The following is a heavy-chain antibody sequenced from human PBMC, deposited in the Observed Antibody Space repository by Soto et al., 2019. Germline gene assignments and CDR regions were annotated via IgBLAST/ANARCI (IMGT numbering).Heavy chain of an antibody. D-gene: IGHD3-22*01. CDR1: GDSISSYY. CDR3: ALRSMAVVPEY. CDR2: LYYGRSA. J-gene: IGHJ4*02. V-gene: IGHV4-59*01. Sequence: QVQLQESGPGLVKPSETLSLTCAFSGDSISSYYCMWIRQPPGKGLESIGYLYYGRSANYNPSLKSRVTLSVDTSPNQCSLTLSSMTAADTAVYCCALRSMAVVPEYWGQGTLVTVS.